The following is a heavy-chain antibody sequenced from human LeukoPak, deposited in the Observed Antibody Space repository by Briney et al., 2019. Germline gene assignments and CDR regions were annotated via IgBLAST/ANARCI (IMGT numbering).Heavy chain of an antibody. V-gene: IGHV4-30-4*01. J-gene: IGHJ5*02. CDR2: IYYSGST. Sequence: SETLSLTCTVSGGSISSGDYYWSWIRQPPGKGLEWIGYIYYSGSTYYNPSLKSRVTISVDTSKNQFSLKLSSVTAADTVVYYCARVVVVAATPSWFDPWGQGTLVTVSS. CDR3: ARVVVVAATPSWFDP. CDR1: GGSISSGDYY. D-gene: IGHD2-15*01.